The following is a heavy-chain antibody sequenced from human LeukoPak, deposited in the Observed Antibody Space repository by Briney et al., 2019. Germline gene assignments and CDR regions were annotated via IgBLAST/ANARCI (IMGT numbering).Heavy chain of an antibody. CDR2: ISYDGSNE. D-gene: IGHD3-22*01. Sequence: GGSLRLSCAASGFTFSYYTMHWVRQAPGKGLEWVAVISYDGSNEYYADSVKGRFTISRDNSKNTLYLQMNSLRVEDTAAYYCARVLNYYDSSGYYFSYWGQGTLVTVSS. CDR3: ARVLNYYDSSGYYFSY. V-gene: IGHV3-30-3*01. CDR1: GFTFSYYT. J-gene: IGHJ4*02.